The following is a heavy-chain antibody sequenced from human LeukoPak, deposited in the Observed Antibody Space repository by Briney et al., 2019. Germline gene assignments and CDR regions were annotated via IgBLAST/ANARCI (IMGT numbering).Heavy chain of an antibody. CDR2: IWYDGSNK. J-gene: IGHJ6*03. CDR1: GFTFSSYG. CDR3: AKSHQRFGELFYYMDV. D-gene: IGHD3-10*01. Sequence: GGSLRLSCAASGFTFSSYGMHWVRQAPGKGLEWVAVIWYDGSNKYYADSVKGRFTISRDNSKNTLYLQMNSLRVEDTAVYYCAKSHQRFGELFYYMDVWGKGTTVTVSS. V-gene: IGHV3-33*06.